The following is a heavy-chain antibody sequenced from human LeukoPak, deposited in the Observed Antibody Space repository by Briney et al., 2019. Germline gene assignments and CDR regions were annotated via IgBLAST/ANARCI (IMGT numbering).Heavy chain of an antibody. CDR2: ISGSGGST. J-gene: IGHJ6*02. CDR3: ACGFYDSSGYYYYYGMDV. CDR1: GFTFSSHA. V-gene: IGHV3-23*01. Sequence: GGSLRLSCAASGFTFSSHAMSWVRQAPGKGLEWVSAISGSGGSTYYADSVKGRFTISRDNSKKTLYLQMNSLRAEDTAVYYCACGFYDSSGYYYYYGMDVWGQGTTVTVSS. D-gene: IGHD3-22*01.